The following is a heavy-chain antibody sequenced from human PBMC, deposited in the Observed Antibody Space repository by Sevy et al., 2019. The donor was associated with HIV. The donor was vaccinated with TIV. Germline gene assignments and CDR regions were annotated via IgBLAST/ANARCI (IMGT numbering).Heavy chain of an antibody. Sequence: GGSLRRSCAASGFTFSSYAMHWVRQAPGKGLEWVAVISYDGSNKYYADSVKGRFTISRDNSKNTLYLQMNSLRAEDTAVYYCAREVGEYYDYVWGSYRSSHYFDYWGQGTLVTVSS. J-gene: IGHJ4*02. CDR3: AREVGEYYDYVWGSYRSSHYFDY. V-gene: IGHV3-30-3*01. CDR1: GFTFSSYA. D-gene: IGHD3-16*02. CDR2: ISYDGSNK.